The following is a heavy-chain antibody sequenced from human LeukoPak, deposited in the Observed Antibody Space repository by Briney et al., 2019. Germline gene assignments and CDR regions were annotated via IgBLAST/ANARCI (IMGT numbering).Heavy chain of an antibody. Sequence: SETLSLTCTVSGGSVSSYYWSWIRQPAGKGLEWIGRIYTSGSTNYNPSLKSRVTMSVDTSKNQFSLKLSSVTAADTAVYYCARAKGYCSSTSCRDAFDIWGQGTKVTVSS. CDR2: IYTSGST. J-gene: IGHJ3*02. CDR1: GGSVSSYY. D-gene: IGHD2-2*01. CDR3: ARAKGYCSSTSCRDAFDI. V-gene: IGHV4-4*07.